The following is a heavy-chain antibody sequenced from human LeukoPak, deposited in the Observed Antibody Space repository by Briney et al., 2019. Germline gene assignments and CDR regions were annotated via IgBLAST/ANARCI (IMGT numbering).Heavy chain of an antibody. CDR3: ARGNTVAAGLTPYFDY. CDR1: GFTFSSYG. V-gene: IGHV3-30*02. CDR2: IWYDETSK. D-gene: IGHD6-13*01. J-gene: IGHJ4*02. Sequence: GGSLRLSCAASGFTFSSYGMHWVRQPPGKGLEWVAFIWYDETSKFYAESVKGRFTISRDNAKNSLYLQMNSLRPDDTAVYYCARGNTVAAGLTPYFDYWGQGTLVTVSP.